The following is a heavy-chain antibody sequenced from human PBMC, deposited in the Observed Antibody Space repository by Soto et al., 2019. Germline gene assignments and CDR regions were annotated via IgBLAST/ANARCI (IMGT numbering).Heavy chain of an antibody. Sequence: QVQLVESGGGVVQPGRSLRLSCAASGFTFSSYGMHWVRQAPGKGLEWVAGISYHGSDQYYADSVKGRYTISRDNYKNTGHLQMNSLGAEDTAVYYCAKEVRYYYDCRGVDSFDIWGQGTVVTVSS. J-gene: IGHJ3*02. CDR2: ISYHGSDQ. D-gene: IGHD3-22*01. V-gene: IGHV3-30*18. CDR1: GFTFSSYG. CDR3: AKEVRYYYDCRGVDSFDI.